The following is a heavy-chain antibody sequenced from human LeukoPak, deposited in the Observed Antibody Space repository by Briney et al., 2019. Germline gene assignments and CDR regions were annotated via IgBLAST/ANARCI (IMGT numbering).Heavy chain of an antibody. CDR1: GGSISSYY. V-gene: IGHV4-59*08. Sequence: SETLSLTCTVSGGSISSYYWSWIRQPPGKGLEWIGYIYYSGSTNYNPSLKSRVTMSVDTSKNQFSLKLSSVTAADTAVYYCARGTSGYSFYYYYYMDVWGKGTTVTVSS. CDR3: ARGTSGYSFYYYYYMDV. J-gene: IGHJ6*03. D-gene: IGHD5-18*01. CDR2: IYYSGST.